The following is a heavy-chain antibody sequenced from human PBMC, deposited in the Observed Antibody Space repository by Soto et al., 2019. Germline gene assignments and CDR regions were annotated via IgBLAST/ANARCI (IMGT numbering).Heavy chain of an antibody. D-gene: IGHD3-16*01. J-gene: IGHJ6*03. V-gene: IGHV3-23*01. CDR1: GFTFSSYA. CDR2: ISGSGGST. CDR3: AKEGGDVARDYYYYMDV. Sequence: GGSLRLSCAASGFTFSSYALSWVRQAPGKGLEWVSAISGSGGSTYYADSVKGRFTISRDNSKNTLYLQMNSLRAEDTAVYYCAKEGGDVARDYYYYMDVWGKGTTVTVSS.